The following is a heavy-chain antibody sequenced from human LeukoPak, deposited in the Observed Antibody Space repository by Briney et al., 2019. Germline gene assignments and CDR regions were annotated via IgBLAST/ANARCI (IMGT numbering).Heavy chain of an antibody. J-gene: IGHJ4*02. CDR1: GFTFSSYW. CDR2: IKQDGSEK. D-gene: IGHD6-19*01. CDR3: ASNGKQWLVPYYFDY. Sequence: GGSLRLSCAASGFTFSSYWMSWVRQAPGKGLEWVANIKQDGSEKYYVDSVKGRFTISRDNAKNSLYLQMNSLRAEDTAVYYCASNGKQWLVPYYFDYWGQGTLVTVSS. V-gene: IGHV3-7*01.